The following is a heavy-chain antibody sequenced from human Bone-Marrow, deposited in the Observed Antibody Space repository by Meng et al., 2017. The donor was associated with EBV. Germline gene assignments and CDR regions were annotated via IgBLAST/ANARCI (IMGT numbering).Heavy chain of an antibody. D-gene: IGHD5-18*01. CDR1: GESITTYPSY. Sequence: QLQLQESDPGLVKPSEPLSLTCTVSGESITTYPSYWGWIRQPPGKGLEWIGTIYHSGTTYYNPSLQSRVTISVDTSKNQFSLKMNSVTAADTAVYYCARRAASWFDPWGQGALVTVSS. V-gene: IGHV4-39*01. J-gene: IGHJ5*02. CDR3: ARRAASWFDP. CDR2: IYHSGTT.